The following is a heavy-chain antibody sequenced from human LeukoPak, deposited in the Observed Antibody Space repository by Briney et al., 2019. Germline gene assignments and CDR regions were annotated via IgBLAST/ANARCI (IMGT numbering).Heavy chain of an antibody. J-gene: IGHJ4*02. Sequence: GGSLRLSCAASGFTFSSYWMSWVRQAPGKGLEWVANIKQDGSEKYYVDSVKGRFTISRDNAKSTLYLHMNSLRAGDTAVYYCASDSGVFDVGYYWGQGTLVTVSS. CDR3: ASDSGVFDVGYY. CDR1: GFTFSSYW. CDR2: IKQDGSEK. D-gene: IGHD5/OR15-5a*01. V-gene: IGHV3-7*01.